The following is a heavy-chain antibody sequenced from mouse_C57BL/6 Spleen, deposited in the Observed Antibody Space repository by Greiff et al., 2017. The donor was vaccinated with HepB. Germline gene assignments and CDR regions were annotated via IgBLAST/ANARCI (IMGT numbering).Heavy chain of an antibody. D-gene: IGHD1-1*01. CDR2: INPNNGGT. Sequence: VQLQQSGPELVKPGASVKIPCKASGYTFTDYNMDWVKQSHGKSLEWIGDINPNNGGTIYNQKFKGKATLTVDKSSSTAYMELRSLTSEDTAVYYCARSPVVASYWYFDVWGTGTTVTVSS. CDR1: GYTFTDYN. J-gene: IGHJ1*03. CDR3: ARSPVVASYWYFDV. V-gene: IGHV1-18*01.